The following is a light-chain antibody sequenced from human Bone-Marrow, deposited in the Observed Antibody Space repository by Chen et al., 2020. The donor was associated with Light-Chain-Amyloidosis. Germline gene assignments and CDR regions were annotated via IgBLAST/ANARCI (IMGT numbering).Light chain of an antibody. CDR3: HQYGTSPLT. CDR2: GSS. Sequence: EIVLTQSPGTLSLSPGEGTNLSCRASQTISSNYLTCYQQKFGQAPRLLIYGSSSRATAIPDRFTGSGSGTDFTLTINRLEPEDFAMYYCHQYGTSPLTFGGGTKVEIK. CDR1: QTISSNY. J-gene: IGKJ4*01. V-gene: IGKV3-20*01.